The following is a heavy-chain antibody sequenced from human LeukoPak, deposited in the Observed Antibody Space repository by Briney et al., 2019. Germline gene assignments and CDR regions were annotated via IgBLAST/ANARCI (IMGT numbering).Heavy chain of an antibody. J-gene: IGHJ5*02. CDR2: IYYSGST. CDR3: ARGYYDFWSGYYPFDP. D-gene: IGHD3-3*01. CDR1: GGSISSYY. Sequence: PSETLSLTCTVSGGSISSYYWSWIRQPPGKGLEWIGYIYYSGSTNYNPSLKSRVTISVDTSKNQFSLKLSSVTAADTAVYYCARGYYDFWSGYYPFDPWGQGTLVTVSS. V-gene: IGHV4-59*01.